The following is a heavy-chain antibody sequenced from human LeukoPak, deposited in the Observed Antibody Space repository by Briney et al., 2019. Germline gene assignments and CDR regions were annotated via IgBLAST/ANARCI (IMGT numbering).Heavy chain of an antibody. Sequence: SETLSLTCAVSGGSFSNYYWSWIRQPPGKGLAWIGEINDSGTTNYNPSLVSRVTISVGNSKKQFFLRLTSVPAPDTAAYYCPRRWNDGRNYYIDGWLEGATVSVSS. CDR3: PRRWNDGRNYYIDG. D-gene: IGHD1-1*01. J-gene: IGHJ6*03. CDR1: GGSFSNYY. V-gene: IGHV4-34*01. CDR2: INDSGTT.